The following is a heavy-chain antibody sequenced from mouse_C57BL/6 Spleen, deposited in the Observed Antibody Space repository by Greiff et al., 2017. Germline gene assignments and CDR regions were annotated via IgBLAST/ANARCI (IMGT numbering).Heavy chain of an antibody. D-gene: IGHD2-14*01. CDR3: ARHGVRRDYAMDY. CDR2: INPSNGGT. J-gene: IGHJ4*01. Sequence: QVQLQQPGTELVKPGASVKLSCTASGYTFTSYWMHWVQQGPGQGLEWIGNINPSNGGTNYTEKFTSKVTLTVDKSSTTAYLQRSSLTSEDCAVYYCARHGVRRDYAMDYWGQGTSVTVAS. V-gene: IGHV1-53*01. CDR1: GYTFTSYW.